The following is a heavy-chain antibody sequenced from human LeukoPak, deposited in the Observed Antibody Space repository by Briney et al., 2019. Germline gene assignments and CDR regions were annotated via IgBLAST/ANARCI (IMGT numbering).Heavy chain of an antibody. D-gene: IGHD2-15*01. CDR2: ISGRGGST. CDR3: AKDQFRYCSGGFDY. V-gene: IGHV3-23*01. CDR1: GFTFSSYA. Sequence: GGSLRLSCAASGFTFSSYAMSWVRQAPGKGLEWVSAISGRGGSTYYADSVKGRFTISRDNSKNTLYLQMNSLRAEDTAVYYCAKDQFRYCSGGFDYWGQGTLVTVSS. J-gene: IGHJ4*02.